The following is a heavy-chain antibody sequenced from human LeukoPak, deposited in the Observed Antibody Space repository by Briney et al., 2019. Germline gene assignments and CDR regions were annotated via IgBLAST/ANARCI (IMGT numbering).Heavy chain of an antibody. Sequence: PSETLSLTCAVYGGSFSGYYWSWIRQPPGKGLEWIGEINHSGSTNYNPSLKSRVTISVDTSKNQFSLKLSSVTAADTAVYYCARLGRLVVPARAPYYYYYYMDVWGKGTTVTVSS. J-gene: IGHJ6*03. D-gene: IGHD2-2*01. V-gene: IGHV4-34*01. CDR1: GGSFSGYY. CDR3: ARLGRLVVPARAPYYYYYYMDV. CDR2: INHSGST.